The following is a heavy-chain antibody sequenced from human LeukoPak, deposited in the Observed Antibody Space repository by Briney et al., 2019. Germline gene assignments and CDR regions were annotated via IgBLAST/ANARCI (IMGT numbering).Heavy chain of an antibody. D-gene: IGHD2-2*01. CDR1: GGSISSGDSY. J-gene: IGHJ5*02. CDR3: ASTNCSSASCYGANWFDP. CDR2: IYYSGNT. Sequence: PSQTLSLTCTVSGGSISSGDSYWSWIRQPPGKGLEWIGYIYYSGNTFHYNPSLKSRVNISVDTSKNQFSLRLSSVTAVDTAVYYCASTNCSSASCYGANWFDPWGQGTLVTVSS. V-gene: IGHV4-30-4*08.